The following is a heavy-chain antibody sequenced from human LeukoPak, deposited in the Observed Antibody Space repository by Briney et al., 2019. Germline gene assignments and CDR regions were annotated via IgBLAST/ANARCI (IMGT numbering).Heavy chain of an antibody. V-gene: IGHV3-30*04. CDR2: ISNDGSDK. J-gene: IGHJ4*02. D-gene: IGHD3-22*01. CDR3: ARGTFYYDTNGYYSGGLGY. Sequence: GGSLRLSCAASGFTFSTYSMHWVRQAPGKGLECVAVISNDGSDKYYPDSVKGRFTISRDNSENTLYLEVNGLRPEDTAAYYCARGTFYYDTNGYYSGGLGYWGQGTLVTVSS. CDR1: GFTFSTYS.